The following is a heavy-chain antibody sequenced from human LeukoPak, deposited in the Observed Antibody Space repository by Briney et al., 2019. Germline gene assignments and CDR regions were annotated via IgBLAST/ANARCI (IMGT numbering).Heavy chain of an antibody. CDR2: INPNSGGT. Sequence: ASVKVSCKASGYSFTGYYLHWVRQAPGQGLEWMGWINPNSGGTNYAQKFQGRVTMTRATSISTAYMELSRLRSDDTAVYYCARGGRYCSGGTCYFDYWGQGTLVTVSS. V-gene: IGHV1-2*02. CDR3: ARGGRYCSGGTCYFDY. D-gene: IGHD2-15*01. CDR1: GYSFTGYY. J-gene: IGHJ4*02.